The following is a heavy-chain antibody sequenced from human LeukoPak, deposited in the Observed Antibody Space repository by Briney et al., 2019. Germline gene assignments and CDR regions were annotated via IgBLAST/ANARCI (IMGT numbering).Heavy chain of an antibody. CDR3: ARVSAWGDDFWSGYYGGRYYYYMDV. V-gene: IGHV3-21*01. CDR1: GFTFSSYS. D-gene: IGHD3-3*01. CDR2: ISSSSSYI. Sequence: GGSPRLSCAASGFTFSSYSMNWVRQAPGKGLEWVSSISSSSSYIYYADSVKGRFTISRDNAKNSLYLQMNSLRAEDTAVYYCARVSAWGDDFWSGYYGGRYYYYMDVWGKGTTVTVSS. J-gene: IGHJ6*03.